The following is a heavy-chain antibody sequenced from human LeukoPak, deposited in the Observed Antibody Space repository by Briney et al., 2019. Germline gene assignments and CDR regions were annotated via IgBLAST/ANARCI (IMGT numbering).Heavy chain of an antibody. V-gene: IGHV4-30-4*08. Sequence: SETLSLTCTVSGGSISSGDYYWSWIRQPPGKGLEWIRHTHYSGITYYSPSLKSRLTISVDISKNQFSLKLSSVTAADTAVYHCARARAYSSSWYYFDYWGQGTLVTVSS. CDR1: GGSISSGDYY. CDR2: THYSGIT. J-gene: IGHJ4*02. CDR3: ARARAYSSSWYYFDY. D-gene: IGHD6-13*01.